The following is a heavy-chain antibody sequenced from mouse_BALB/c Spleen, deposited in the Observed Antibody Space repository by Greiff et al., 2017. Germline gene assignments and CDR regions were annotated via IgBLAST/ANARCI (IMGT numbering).Heavy chain of an antibody. Sequence: EVQLQQSGAELVKPGASVKLSCTASGFNIKDTYMHWVKQRPEQGLEWIGRIDPANGNTKYDPKFQGKATITADTSSNTAYLQLSSLTSEDTAVYYCARYYDYWYFDVWGAGTTVTVSS. CDR3: ARYYDYWYFDV. CDR1: GFNIKDTY. V-gene: IGHV14-3*02. J-gene: IGHJ1*01. CDR2: IDPANGNT. D-gene: IGHD2-4*01.